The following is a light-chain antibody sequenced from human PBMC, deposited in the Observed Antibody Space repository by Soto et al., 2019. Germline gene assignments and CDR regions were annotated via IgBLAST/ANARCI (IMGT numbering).Light chain of an antibody. J-gene: IGKJ2*01. CDR3: QQYGSSPEYT. V-gene: IGKV3-20*01. CDR2: GAS. Sequence: EIVLTQSPGTLSLSPGERATLSCRASQSVSSSYLAWYQQKPGQAPRLLIYGASSRATGIPDRFSGSGSGTDFTLTISRLEPEDFAMYYCQQYGSSPEYTFGQGTKLEIK. CDR1: QSVSSSY.